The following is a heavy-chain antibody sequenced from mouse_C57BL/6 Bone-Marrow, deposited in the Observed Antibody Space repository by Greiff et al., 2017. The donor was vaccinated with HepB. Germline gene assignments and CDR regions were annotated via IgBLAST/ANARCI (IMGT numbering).Heavy chain of an antibody. CDR2: IHPNSCST. D-gene: IGHD2-3*01. V-gene: IGHV1-64*01. J-gene: IGHJ3*01. Sequence: QVQLQQPGAELVKPGASVKLSCKASGYTFTSYWMHWVKQRPGQGLEWIGMIHPNSCSTNYNEKFKSKATLTVDKSSSTAYMQLSSLTSEDSAVYYCARDGYYAWFAYWGQGTLVTVSA. CDR1: GYTFTSYW. CDR3: ARDGYYAWFAY.